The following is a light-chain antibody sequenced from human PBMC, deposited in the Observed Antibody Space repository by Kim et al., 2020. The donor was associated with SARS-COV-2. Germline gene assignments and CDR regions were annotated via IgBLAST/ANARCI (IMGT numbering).Light chain of an antibody. J-gene: IGKJ2*01. V-gene: IGKV1-39*01. Sequence: DTQMTQSPPSLSASVGDRVTITCRASQSIGIYLNWYQQKPGKAPKVLIYAASSLHSGVPSRFSGSGSGTDFTLTISSLQTEDFATYFCQQSYSAPYTFGQGTKLEI. CDR3: QQSYSAPYT. CDR1: QSIGIY. CDR2: AAS.